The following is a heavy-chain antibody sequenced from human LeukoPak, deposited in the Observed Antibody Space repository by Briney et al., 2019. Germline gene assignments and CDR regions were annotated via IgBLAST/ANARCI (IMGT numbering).Heavy chain of an antibody. D-gene: IGHD1-26*01. V-gene: IGHV3-30*02. CDR1: GFTFSNYG. CDR3: AKDRRGSYYYFDY. CDR2: IRYDGSNK. J-gene: IGHJ4*02. Sequence: GGSLRLSCAASGFTFSNYGMNWVRQAPGKGLEWVAFIRYDGSNKYYADSVKGRFTISRDNSKNTLYLQMNSLRAEDTAVYYCAKDRRGSYYYFDYWGQGTLVTVSS.